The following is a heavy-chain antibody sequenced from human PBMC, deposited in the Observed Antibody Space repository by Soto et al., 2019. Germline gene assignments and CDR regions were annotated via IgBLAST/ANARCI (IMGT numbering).Heavy chain of an antibody. Sequence: GGSLRLSCAASEFTFNGYWMSWVRQAPGKGLEWVANINQDGREKHYVDSVKGRFTISRDNTKNTLYLQMNSLRVEDTAVYYCARASGSNIHFDYWGQGTLVTVS. V-gene: IGHV3-7*02. CDR1: EFTFNGYW. D-gene: IGHD1-26*01. CDR2: INQDGREK. J-gene: IGHJ4*02. CDR3: ARASGSNIHFDY.